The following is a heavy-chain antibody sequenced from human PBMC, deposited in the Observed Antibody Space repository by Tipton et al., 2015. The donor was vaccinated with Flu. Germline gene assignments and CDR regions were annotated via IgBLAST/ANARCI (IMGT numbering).Heavy chain of an antibody. CDR1: GGSISGYY. Sequence: TLSLTCTVSGGSISGYYWTWIRQPPGKGLEWIGRLYTAGGTTYNSSLKSRVTISLDTPKNQFSLSLNSVTAADTAVYFCARQRSYYDTSGPRGGGFYLDYWGQGALVTVSS. D-gene: IGHD3-16*01. CDR2: LYTAGGT. J-gene: IGHJ4*02. CDR3: ARQRSYYDTSGPRGGGFYLDY. V-gene: IGHV4-4*08.